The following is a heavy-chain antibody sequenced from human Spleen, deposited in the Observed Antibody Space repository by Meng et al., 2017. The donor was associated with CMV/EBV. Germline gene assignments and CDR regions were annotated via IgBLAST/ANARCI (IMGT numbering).Heavy chain of an antibody. CDR1: FTFSSYA. CDR2: ISGSGGST. Sequence: FTFSSYAMSWVRQAPGKGLEWVSAISGSGGSTYYTDSVKGRFTISRDNSKNTLYLQMNSLRDEDTAVYYCAKDQGPYYYDSSGYWPLWGQGTLVTVSS. J-gene: IGHJ4*02. V-gene: IGHV3-23*01. CDR3: AKDQGPYYYDSSGYWPL. D-gene: IGHD3-22*01.